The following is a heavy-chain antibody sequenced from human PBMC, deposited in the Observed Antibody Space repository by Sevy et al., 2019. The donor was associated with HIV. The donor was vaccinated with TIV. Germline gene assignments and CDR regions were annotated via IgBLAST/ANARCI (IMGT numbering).Heavy chain of an antibody. D-gene: IGHD3-16*02. Sequence: GGSLRLPCAASGFTFSSYWMSWVRQAPGKGLEWVANIKQDGSEKYYVDSVKGRFTISRDNAKNSLYLQMNSLRAEDTAVYYCAREVVWGSYRHYFDYWGQGTLVTVSS. J-gene: IGHJ4*02. CDR2: IKQDGSEK. CDR3: AREVVWGSYRHYFDY. V-gene: IGHV3-7*03. CDR1: GFTFSSYW.